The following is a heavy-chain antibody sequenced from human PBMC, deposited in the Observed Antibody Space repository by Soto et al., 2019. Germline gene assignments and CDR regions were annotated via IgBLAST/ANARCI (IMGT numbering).Heavy chain of an antibody. CDR1: GFTFSSYS. Sequence: EVQLVESGGGLVKPGGSLRLSCAASGFTFSSYSMNWVRQAPGKGLEWVSSISSSSSYIYYADSVKGRFTISRDNAKNSLYLQMNSLRAEDTAVYYCAGTDSFLPGYQIYYYYYYMDVWGKGTTVTVSS. J-gene: IGHJ6*03. V-gene: IGHV3-21*01. D-gene: IGHD3-9*01. CDR3: AGTDSFLPGYQIYYYYYYMDV. CDR2: ISSSSSYI.